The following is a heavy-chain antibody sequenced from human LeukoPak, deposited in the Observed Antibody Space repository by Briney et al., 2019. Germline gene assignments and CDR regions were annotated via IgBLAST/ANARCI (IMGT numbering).Heavy chain of an antibody. Sequence: GGSLRLSCAASGFTFNNAWMTWVRQTPGKGLEWVSTISSSGNNTYYTDSVKGRFTISRDNSKNTLFLQMNSLRVDDTAVYYCAKDGSIQLWAYFDYWGQGTLVTVSS. CDR2: ISSSGNNT. CDR3: AKDGSIQLWAYFDY. CDR1: GFTFNNAW. V-gene: IGHV3-23*01. D-gene: IGHD5-18*01. J-gene: IGHJ4*02.